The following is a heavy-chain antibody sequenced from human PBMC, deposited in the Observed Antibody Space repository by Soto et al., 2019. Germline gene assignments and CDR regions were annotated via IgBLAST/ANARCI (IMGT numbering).Heavy chain of an antibody. Sequence: ASAKVSCKASGLTFSSSAFQWVRQARGQRLEWIGWIAVGRGYRNYARRFQDRVTLTRDTSTATPYMELSCLTSEDTAIYYCAADATAWQQMVPSHYWGQELVVTVS. J-gene: IGHJ4*02. V-gene: IGHV1-58*01. CDR1: GLTFSSSA. CDR2: IAVGRGYR. D-gene: IGHD2-8*01. CDR3: AADATAWQQMVPSHY.